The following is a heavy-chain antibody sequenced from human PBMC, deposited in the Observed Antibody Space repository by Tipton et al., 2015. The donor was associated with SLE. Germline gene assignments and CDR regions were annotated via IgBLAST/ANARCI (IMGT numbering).Heavy chain of an antibody. V-gene: IGHV1-18*04. CDR3: ARDREYLGLHAFDI. D-gene: IGHD2-2*01. J-gene: IGHJ3*02. CDR2: ISAYNGNT. Sequence: QSGAEVKTPGASVKVSCKASGYTFTSYSISWVRQAPGQGLEWMGWISAYNGNTNYAQKLQGRVTMTTDTSTSTAYMEPRNLRSDDTAVYYCARDREYLGLHAFDIWGQGTMVTVSS. CDR1: GYTFTSYS.